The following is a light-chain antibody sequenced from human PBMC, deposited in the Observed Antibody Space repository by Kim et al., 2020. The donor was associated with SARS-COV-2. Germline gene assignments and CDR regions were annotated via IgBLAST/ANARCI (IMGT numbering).Light chain of an antibody. CDR2: DAS. CDR3: QQYGSSSIT. Sequence: LSQGERAPLSGRASQSVSSFLAWYKQKPGQAPRLPIYDASRRATGIPDRFRGSGSGTDFTLTISRLEPEDFAVYCCQQYGSSSITFGQGTRLEIK. CDR1: QSVSSF. J-gene: IGKJ5*01. V-gene: IGKV3-20*01.